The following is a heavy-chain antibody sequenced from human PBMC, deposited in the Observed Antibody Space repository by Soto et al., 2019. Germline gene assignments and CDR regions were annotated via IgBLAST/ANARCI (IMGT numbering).Heavy chain of an antibody. CDR2: IYYSGST. D-gene: IGHD6-13*01. J-gene: IGHJ6*03. CDR3: ARLCDSSCAPDAYYMDV. Sequence: PSETLSLTCTVSGGSISSSSYYLGWIRQPPGKGLEWIGSIYYSGSTYYNPSLKSRVTISVDTSKNQFSLKLSSVTAADTAVYYCARLCDSSCAPDAYYMDVWGKGTTVTVSS. V-gene: IGHV4-39*01. CDR1: GGSISSSSYY.